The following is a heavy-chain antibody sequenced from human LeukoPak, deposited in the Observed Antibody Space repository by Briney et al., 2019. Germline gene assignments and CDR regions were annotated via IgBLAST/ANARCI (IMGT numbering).Heavy chain of an antibody. CDR1: GFTFSGSP. Sequence: GSLRLSCAASGFTFSGSPILWVRQASGKGLEWVGRISSKADNYATAYAASVQGRCTISRDDSKNTAYLQLNSLKTEDTAVYYCTQSNYWGQGALVTVSS. V-gene: IGHV3-73*01. CDR2: ISSKADNYAT. CDR3: TQSNY. J-gene: IGHJ4*02.